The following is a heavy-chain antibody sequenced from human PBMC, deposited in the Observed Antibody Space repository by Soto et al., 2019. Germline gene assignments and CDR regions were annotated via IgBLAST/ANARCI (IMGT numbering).Heavy chain of an antibody. CDR2: IYHSGSS. D-gene: IGHD3-9*01. Sequence: QLQLQESGSGLLKPSQTLSLTCAVSGGSISSGGYSWSWIRQPPGKGLEWIGYIYHSGSSYYNPSLKSRVTISVDKSKNQFSLKLSSVTAADTAVYYCARVVLVLTGHQYYYYGMDVWGQGTTVTVSS. CDR3: ARVVLVLTGHQYYYYGMDV. V-gene: IGHV4-30-2*01. CDR1: GGSISSGGYS. J-gene: IGHJ6*02.